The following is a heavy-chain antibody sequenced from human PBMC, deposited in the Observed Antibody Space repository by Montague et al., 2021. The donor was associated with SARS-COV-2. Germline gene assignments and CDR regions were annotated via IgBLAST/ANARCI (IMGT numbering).Heavy chain of an antibody. J-gene: IGHJ4*02. CDR1: GDSIRNSDYS. Sequence: SETLSLTCTVSGDSIRNSDYSWGWVRQPPGKGLEWIGNIDNGGTTFYXXXLKSRVTIFVDTSKNQFSLKLSSVTAADTAVYYCATRTRYPQNDFGFWGQGTLVTVSS. V-gene: IGHV4-39*01. CDR2: IDNGGTT. CDR3: ATRTRYPQNDFGF. D-gene: IGHD2-15*01.